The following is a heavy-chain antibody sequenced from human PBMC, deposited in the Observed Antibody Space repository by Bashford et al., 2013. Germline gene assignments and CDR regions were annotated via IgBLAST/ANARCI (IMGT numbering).Heavy chain of an antibody. Sequence: VRQAPGKGLEWVSTISGSGDSTYYADSVKGRFTISRDNSKNTLFLQMNSLRAEDXAVYYCAKNDAGRTTLITNWFDPWGQGTLVTVSS. CDR3: AKNDAGRTTLITNWFDP. CDR2: ISGSGDST. D-gene: IGHD2/OR15-2a*01. J-gene: IGHJ5*02. V-gene: IGHV3-23*01.